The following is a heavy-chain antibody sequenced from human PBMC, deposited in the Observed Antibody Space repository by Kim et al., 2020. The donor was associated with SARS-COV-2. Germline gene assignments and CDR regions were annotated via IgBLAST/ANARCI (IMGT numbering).Heavy chain of an antibody. D-gene: IGHD2-21*02. Sequence: SLKSRVTISVDTSKNQFSLKLSSVTAADTAVYYCARAMGTVSDGDYSFDYWGQGTLVTVSS. CDR3: ARAMGTVSDGDYSFDY. V-gene: IGHV4-34*01. J-gene: IGHJ4*02.